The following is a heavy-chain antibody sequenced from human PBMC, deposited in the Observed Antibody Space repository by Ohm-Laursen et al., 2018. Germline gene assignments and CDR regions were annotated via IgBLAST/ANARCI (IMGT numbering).Heavy chain of an antibody. Sequence: SVKVSCKASGYTFTGYYMHWVRQAPGQGLEWMGWINPNSGGTNYAQKFQGRVTMTRDTSTSTVYMELSSLRSEDTAVYYCARPDLNGDYGYWGQGTLVTVSS. D-gene: IGHD4-17*01. V-gene: IGHV1-2*02. J-gene: IGHJ4*02. CDR3: ARPDLNGDYGY. CDR1: GYTFTGYY. CDR2: INPNSGGT.